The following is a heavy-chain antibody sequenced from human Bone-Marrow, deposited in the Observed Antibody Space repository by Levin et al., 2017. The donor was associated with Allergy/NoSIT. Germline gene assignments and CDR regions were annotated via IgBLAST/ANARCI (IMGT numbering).Heavy chain of an antibody. V-gene: IGHV4-4*07. CDR3: ARLTVPAARGAFDI. D-gene: IGHD2-2*01. CDR1: GGSMSGYY. J-gene: IGHJ3*02. Sequence: SQTLSLTCTVSGGSMSGYYWSWIRQTAGQGLEWIGRVYASGSANYNPSLASRVTLLLDTSKNQFSLRLSSVTAADTAVYFCARLTVPAARGAFDIWGQGTMVTVS. CDR2: VYASGSA.